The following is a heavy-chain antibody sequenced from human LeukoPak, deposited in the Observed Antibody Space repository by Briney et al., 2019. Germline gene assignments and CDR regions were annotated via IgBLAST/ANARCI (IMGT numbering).Heavy chain of an antibody. Sequence: SETLSLTCTVSGGSISSGSYYWSWIRQPAGKGLEWIGRTYTSGSTNYNPSLKSRVTISVDTSKNQFSLKLSSVTAADTAVYYCARSLMHLDYWGQGTLVTVSS. CDR3: ARSLMHLDY. V-gene: IGHV4-61*02. J-gene: IGHJ4*02. CDR2: TYTSGST. CDR1: GGSISSGSYY. D-gene: IGHD2-8*01.